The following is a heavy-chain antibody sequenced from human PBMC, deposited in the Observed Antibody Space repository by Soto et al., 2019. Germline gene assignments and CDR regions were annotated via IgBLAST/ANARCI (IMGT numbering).Heavy chain of an antibody. CDR1: GGSFSGYY. Sequence: SETLSLTCAVYGGSFSGYYWSWIRQPPGKGLEWIGEINHSGSTNYNPSLKSRVTISVDTSKNQFSLKLSSVTAADTAVYYCARARKAAMVPIGLPEHLLWFIPMDVWGKGTTVTVSS. V-gene: IGHV4-34*01. CDR3: ARARKAAMVPIGLPEHLLWFIPMDV. CDR2: INHSGST. D-gene: IGHD3-10*01. J-gene: IGHJ6*04.